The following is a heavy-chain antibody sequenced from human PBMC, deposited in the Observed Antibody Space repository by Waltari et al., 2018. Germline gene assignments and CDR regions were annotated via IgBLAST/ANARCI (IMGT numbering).Heavy chain of an antibody. Sequence: QVQLVQSGAEVKKPGSSVKVSCKASGGTFSSYAISWVRQAPGQGLEWMGRIIPIFGTANYAQKFQGRVTITADKSTSTAYMELSSLRSEDTAVYYCAREGGGTIFGVVIMSYYYMDVWGKGTTVTISS. V-gene: IGHV1-69*13. D-gene: IGHD3-3*01. CDR2: IIPIFGTA. J-gene: IGHJ6*03. CDR3: AREGGGTIFGVVIMSYYYMDV. CDR1: GGTFSSYA.